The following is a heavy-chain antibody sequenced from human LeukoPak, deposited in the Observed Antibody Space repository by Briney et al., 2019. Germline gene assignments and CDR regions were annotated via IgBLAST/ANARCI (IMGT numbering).Heavy chain of an antibody. V-gene: IGHV3-66*02. J-gene: IGHJ6*03. CDR3: AREGGSIAARGGDYYYMDV. Sequence: GGSLRLSCAASGFTVSSNYMSWVRQAPGKGLEWVSVIYSGGSTYYADSVKGRFTTSRDNSKNTLYLQMNSLRAEDTAVYYCAREGGSIAARGGDYYYMDVWSKGTTVTVSS. D-gene: IGHD6-6*01. CDR2: IYSGGST. CDR1: GFTVSSNY.